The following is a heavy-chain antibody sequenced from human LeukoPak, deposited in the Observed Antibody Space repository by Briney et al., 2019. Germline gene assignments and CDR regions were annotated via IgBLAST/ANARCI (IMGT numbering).Heavy chain of an antibody. Sequence: ASVKVSCKASGYTFTSYYMHWVRQAPGQGLEWMGIINPSGGSTSYAQKFQGRVTITADKSTSTAYMELSSLTSEDTAVYYCYMDVWGKGTTVIISS. V-gene: IGHV1-46*01. CDR2: INPSGGST. J-gene: IGHJ6*03. CDR1: GYTFTSYY. CDR3: YMDV.